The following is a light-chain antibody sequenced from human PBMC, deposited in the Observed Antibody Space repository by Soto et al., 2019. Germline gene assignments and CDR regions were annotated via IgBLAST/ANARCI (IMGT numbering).Light chain of an antibody. CDR3: QVWDTSSVV. CDR2: DDS. V-gene: IGLV3-21*02. J-gene: IGLJ3*02. CDR1: YIGRKS. Sequence: SYELTQPPSLSVAPGQTATISCGGNYIGRKSVHWYQQKAGQAPVLVVFDDSDRPSGIPERFSGSNSADTATLTISRVEAGDEAYYYCQVWDTSSVVFGGGTKVTVL.